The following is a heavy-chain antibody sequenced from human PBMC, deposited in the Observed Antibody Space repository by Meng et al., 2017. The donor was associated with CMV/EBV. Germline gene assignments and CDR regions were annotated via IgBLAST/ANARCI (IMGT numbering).Heavy chain of an antibody. CDR2: ISFDGSNK. CDR1: GFTFRSYT. V-gene: IGHV3-30-3*01. CDR3: ARGPYCSGGSCYSVYYYYSMDV. J-gene: IGHJ6*02. D-gene: IGHD2-15*01. Sequence: GSLRLSCAASGFTFRSYTMHWVRQAPGKGLEWVAIISFDGSNKYYADSVKGRFTISRDNSKNTLYLHMNSLRAEDTAVYYCARGPYCSGGSCYSVYYYYSMDVWGQGTTVTVSS.